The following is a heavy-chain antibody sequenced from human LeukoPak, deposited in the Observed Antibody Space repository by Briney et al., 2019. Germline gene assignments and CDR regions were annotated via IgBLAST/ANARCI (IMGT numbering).Heavy chain of an antibody. CDR3: AREQVGETGDYFFVY. CDR2: IYSGGST. Sequence: GGSLRLSCAASGFTVSSNYMSWVRQAPGKGLEWVSVIYSGGSTYYADSVEGRFSNSRDNCKHTLYLQMNSLRAEDTAVYYCAREQVGETGDYFFVYWGEGTLVTVSS. D-gene: IGHD1-26*01. J-gene: IGHJ4*02. V-gene: IGHV3-66*02. CDR1: GFTVSSNY.